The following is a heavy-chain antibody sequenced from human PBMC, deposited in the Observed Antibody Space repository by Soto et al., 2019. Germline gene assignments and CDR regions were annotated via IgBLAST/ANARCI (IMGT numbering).Heavy chain of an antibody. CDR3: AKSDYCSGGGCSLWFDP. Sequence: SETLSLTCTVSGGSISSGDYYWSWIRQPPGKGLEWIGYIYDSGSTYYNPSLKSRLTISVDTSRNQFSLKLNSVTAADTAVYFCAKSDYCSGGGCSLWFDPWGQGTLVTVSS. V-gene: IGHV4-30-4*01. CDR2: IYDSGST. J-gene: IGHJ5*02. CDR1: GGSISSGDYY. D-gene: IGHD2-15*01.